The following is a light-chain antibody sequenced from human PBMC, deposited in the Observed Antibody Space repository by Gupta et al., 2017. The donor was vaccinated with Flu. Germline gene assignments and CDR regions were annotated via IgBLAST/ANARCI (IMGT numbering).Light chain of an antibody. Sequence: GSPSLSPGERATLSCRASQSISSSQVAWYQQKPGQAPRLLIYGPSSRATGIPDRFSGSGSGTDFILTISRLEPEDFGVYYCQQDGTSPWTFGQGTKVEIK. CDR2: GPS. CDR1: QSISSSQ. J-gene: IGKJ1*01. CDR3: QQDGTSPWT. V-gene: IGKV3-20*01.